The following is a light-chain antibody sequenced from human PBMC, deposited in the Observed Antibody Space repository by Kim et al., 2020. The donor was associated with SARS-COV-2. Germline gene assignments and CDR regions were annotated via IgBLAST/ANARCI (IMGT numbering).Light chain of an antibody. Sequence: IVLTQSPGTLSLSPGERATPSFRTSQTINSNYLAWFQQKPGQAPRLLIHDASSRAPGIPDRFSGSGSGTDFTLTISRVEPEDFAVYYCQQYGAAPDTIGQGTRLEIK. CDR1: QTINSNY. CDR3: QQYGAAPDT. CDR2: DAS. J-gene: IGKJ2*01. V-gene: IGKV3-20*01.